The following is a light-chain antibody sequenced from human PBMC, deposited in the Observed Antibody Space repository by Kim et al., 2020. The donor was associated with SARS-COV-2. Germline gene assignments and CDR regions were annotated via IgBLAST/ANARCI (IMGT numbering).Light chain of an antibody. CDR3: QQSYSTLPLT. J-gene: IGKJ4*01. CDR2: DAS. V-gene: IGKV1-39*01. Sequence: ASLGDRVTITCRASQSINNFLNWYQQKPGKAPQLLIYDASTLQSGVPSRFSGTGSGREFTLTISGLQPEDFATYYCQQSYSTLPLTFGGGTKVEI. CDR1: QSINNF.